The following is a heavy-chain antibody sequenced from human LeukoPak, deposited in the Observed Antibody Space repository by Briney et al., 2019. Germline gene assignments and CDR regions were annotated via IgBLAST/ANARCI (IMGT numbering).Heavy chain of an antibody. J-gene: IGHJ3*01. V-gene: IGHV3-23*01. Sequence: GGTLSLSCAASGFTFSSYAMSWVRQAPGKGLEWVSAISGSGGSKYYADSVRGRITISRATSKNTLYLQMNSMRAEATAEYYCAKVQWLQHYDALDFWGQGTMVTVSS. CDR1: GFTFSSYA. CDR3: AKVQWLQHYDALDF. D-gene: IGHD6-19*01. CDR2: ISGSGGSK.